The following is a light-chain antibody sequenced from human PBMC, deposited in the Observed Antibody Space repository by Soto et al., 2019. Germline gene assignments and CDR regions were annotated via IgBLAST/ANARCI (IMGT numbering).Light chain of an antibody. Sequence: EILLTQTPAILSASPGDAITLSCRASQRIGRDLAWYQQRRGQSPRLLIYGPSTRATGVPARFSGSGSGAESTLTISNLQAEDFAVYYCQHYNDWPPSFGGGTKVEI. CDR2: GPS. V-gene: IGKV3-15*01. CDR3: QHYNDWPPS. CDR1: QRIGRD. J-gene: IGKJ4*01.